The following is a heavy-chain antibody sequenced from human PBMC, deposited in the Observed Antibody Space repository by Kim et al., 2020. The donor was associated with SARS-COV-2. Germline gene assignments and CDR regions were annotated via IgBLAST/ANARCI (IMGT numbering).Heavy chain of an antibody. V-gene: IGHV3-7*03. D-gene: IGHD3-22*01. J-gene: IGHJ4*02. CDR2: KEDGSKV. Sequence: KEDGSKVHYVGSVRGRFTISRDNAKNSLYLQMNSLGAEDTAVYYCAREWLLWGQGTLVTVSS. CDR3: AREWLL.